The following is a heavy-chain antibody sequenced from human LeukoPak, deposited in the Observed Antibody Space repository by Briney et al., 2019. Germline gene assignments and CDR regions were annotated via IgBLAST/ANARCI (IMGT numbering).Heavy chain of an antibody. CDR2: ISGTSGNT. D-gene: IGHD4-23*01. CDR3: VRGNDYGGPHY. V-gene: IGHV3-23*01. Sequence: GGSLRLSCAASGFTFSIYAMSWVRQAPGKGLEWVSSISGTSGNTYYADSVKGRFTISRDNGKNTLFLQMNSLRAEDAAVYYCVRGNDYGGPHYWGQGTLVTVSS. J-gene: IGHJ4*02. CDR1: GFTFSIYA.